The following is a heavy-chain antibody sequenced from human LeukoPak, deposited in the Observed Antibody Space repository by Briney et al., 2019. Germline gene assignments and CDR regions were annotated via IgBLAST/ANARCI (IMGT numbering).Heavy chain of an antibody. CDR1: GFTFSSYA. D-gene: IGHD3-22*01. V-gene: IGHV3-64D*09. J-gene: IGHJ3*02. CDR2: ISSNGGST. Sequence: PGGSLSLSCSASGFTFSSYAMHWVRQAPGKGLEYVSAISSNGGSTYYADSVKGRFTISRDNSKNTLYLQMSSLRAEDTAVYYCVKARSDHYYDNDAFDIWGHGKMVTVSS. CDR3: VKARSDHYYDNDAFDI.